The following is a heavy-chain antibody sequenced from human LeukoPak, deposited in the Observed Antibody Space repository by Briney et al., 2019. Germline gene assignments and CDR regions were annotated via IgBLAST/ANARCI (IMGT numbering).Heavy chain of an antibody. V-gene: IGHV3-11*05. D-gene: IGHD2-2*01. CDR1: GFTFTDYY. J-gene: IGHJ5*02. Sequence: GGSLRLSCAASGFTFTDYYMGWIRQAPGKGLEWVSYISGSGSSTKYADSVKGRFTISRDDAKNSLYLQMNGLRAEDTAIYYCVRDSAHVVVVPAVIPPGLDNWFDPWGQGTLVTVSS. CDR2: ISGSGSST. CDR3: VRDSAHVVVVPAVIPPGLDNWFDP.